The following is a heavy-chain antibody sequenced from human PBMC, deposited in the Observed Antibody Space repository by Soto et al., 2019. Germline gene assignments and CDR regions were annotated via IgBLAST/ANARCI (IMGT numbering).Heavy chain of an antibody. CDR1: VYTFTSYG. V-gene: IGHV3-30-3*01. Sequence: SCKASVYTFTSYGISCVRHSQRQWLEWVAVISHDGINKHYADSVKGRVTVSRDNSNHSLDLQLNSLRGEDTAMYYCARDMYSSDYFVKWFEPWGQGTLVTVSS. J-gene: IGHJ5*02. D-gene: IGHD6-19*01. CDR3: ARDMYSSDYFVKWFEP. CDR2: ISHDGINK.